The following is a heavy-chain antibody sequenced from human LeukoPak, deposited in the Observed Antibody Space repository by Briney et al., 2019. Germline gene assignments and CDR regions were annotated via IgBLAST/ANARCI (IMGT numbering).Heavy chain of an antibody. V-gene: IGHV3-7*03. D-gene: IGHD6-6*01. CDR3: ARSSYCSSSSV. CDR1: GFTFSGFW. Sequence: GGSLRLSCAVSGFTFSGFWMSWSRQAPGKGLEWVASINSDGSEGYYADVVKGRFTISRDNAKNSLYLQINSLRAEDTAVYYCARSSYCSSSSVWGQGTMVTVSS. CDR2: INSDGSEG. J-gene: IGHJ3*01.